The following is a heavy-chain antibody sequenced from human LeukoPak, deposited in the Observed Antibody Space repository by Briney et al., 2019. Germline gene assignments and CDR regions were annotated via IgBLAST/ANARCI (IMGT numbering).Heavy chain of an antibody. CDR2: INQDGSQK. CDR3: ARGFGRGYCSSTSCLAADAFDI. CDR1: GFTFSLYW. V-gene: IGHV3-7*01. D-gene: IGHD2-2*01. Sequence: GGSLRLSCEASGFTFSLYWMSWVRQAPGKGLEWVANINQDGSQKYYVDSVKGRFTISRDNAKNSFFLQMNSLRAEDTSVYYCARGFGRGYCSSTSCLAADAFDIWGQGTMVTVSS. J-gene: IGHJ3*02.